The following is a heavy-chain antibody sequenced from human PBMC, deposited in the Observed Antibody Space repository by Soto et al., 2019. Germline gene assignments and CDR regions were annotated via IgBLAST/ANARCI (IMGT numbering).Heavy chain of an antibody. D-gene: IGHD2-21*02. CDR3: ARGEDVVVTAIRHFQH. CDR1: GGSFSGYY. V-gene: IGHV4-34*01. J-gene: IGHJ1*01. Sequence: SETLSLTCAVYGGSFSGYYWSWIRQPPGKGLEWIGEINHSGSTNYNPSLKSRVTISVDTSKNQFSLKLSSVTAADTAVYYCARGEDVVVTAIRHFQHWGQGTLVTVSS. CDR2: INHSGST.